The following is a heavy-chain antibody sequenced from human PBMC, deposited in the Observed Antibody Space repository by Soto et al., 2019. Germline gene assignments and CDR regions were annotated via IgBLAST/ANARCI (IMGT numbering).Heavy chain of an antibody. V-gene: IGHV4-34*01. Sequence: SKTLSLTCAVYGGSSSGYYWSWIRQPPGKGLEWIGEINHSGSTNYNPSLKSRVTISVDTSKNQFSLKLSSVTAADTAVYYCAGGGIVVVPAAIRGYGMDVWGQGTTVT. CDR3: AGGGIVVVPAAIRGYGMDV. J-gene: IGHJ6*02. CDR2: INHSGST. CDR1: GGSSSGYY. D-gene: IGHD2-2*01.